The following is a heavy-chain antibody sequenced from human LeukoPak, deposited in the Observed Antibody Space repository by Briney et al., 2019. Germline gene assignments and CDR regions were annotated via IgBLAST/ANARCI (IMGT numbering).Heavy chain of an antibody. CDR2: IIPIFGTA. V-gene: IGHV1-69*05. Sequence: ASVKVSCKASGGTFSSYAISWVRQAPGQGLEWMGGIIPIFGTANYAQKFQGRVTITTDESTSTAYMELSSLRSEDTAVYYCAREMKDDYSNYHWFDPWGQGTLVTVSS. CDR3: AREMKDDYSNYHWFDP. J-gene: IGHJ5*02. D-gene: IGHD4-11*01. CDR1: GGTFSSYA.